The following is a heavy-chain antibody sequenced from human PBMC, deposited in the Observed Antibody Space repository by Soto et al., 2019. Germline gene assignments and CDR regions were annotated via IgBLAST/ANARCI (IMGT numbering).Heavy chain of an antibody. CDR2: IIPILGIA. CDR3: ASGCSSTSCYYYYYYYMDV. V-gene: IGHV1-69*02. D-gene: IGHD2-2*01. Sequence: ASVKVSCKASGGTFSSYTISWVRQAPGQGLEWMGRIIPILGIANYAQKFQGRVTITADKSTSTAYMELSSLRSEDTAVYYCASGCSSTSCYYYYYYYMDVWGKGTTVTVSS. CDR1: GGTFSSYT. J-gene: IGHJ6*03.